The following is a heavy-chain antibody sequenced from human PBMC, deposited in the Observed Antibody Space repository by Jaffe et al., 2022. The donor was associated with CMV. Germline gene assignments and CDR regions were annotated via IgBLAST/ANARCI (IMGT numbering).Heavy chain of an antibody. D-gene: IGHD3-22*01. J-gene: IGHJ3*02. CDR3: ARAAYYYDSSGFDAFDI. V-gene: IGHV3-33*08. CDR2: IWYDGSNK. CDR1: GFTFSSYG. Sequence: QVQLVESGGGVVQPGRSLRLSCAASGFTFSSYGMHWVRQAPGKGLEWVAVIWYDGSNKYYADSVKGRFTISRDNSKNTLYLQMNSLRAEDTAVYYCARAAYYYDSSGFDAFDIWGQGTMVTVSS.